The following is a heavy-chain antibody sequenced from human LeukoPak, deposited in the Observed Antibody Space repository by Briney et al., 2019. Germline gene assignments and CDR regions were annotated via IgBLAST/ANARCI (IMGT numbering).Heavy chain of an antibody. Sequence: GRSLRLSCAASGFTFSSYAMHWVRRAPGKGLEWVAVISYDGSNKYYADSVKGRFTISRDNSKNTLYLQMNSLRAEDTAVYYCARDLAPWGQGTLVTVSS. D-gene: IGHD3-16*01. CDR1: GFTFSSYA. CDR3: ARDLAP. V-gene: IGHV3-30*04. CDR2: ISYDGSNK. J-gene: IGHJ4*02.